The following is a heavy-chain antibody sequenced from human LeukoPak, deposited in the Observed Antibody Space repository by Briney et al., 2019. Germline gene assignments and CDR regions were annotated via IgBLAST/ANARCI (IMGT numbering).Heavy chain of an antibody. CDR3: ARERLRLGELSLFGENDY. V-gene: IGHV3-33*01. J-gene: IGHJ4*02. CDR1: GFTFSSYG. Sequence: PGGSLRLSCAASGFTFSSYGMHWVRQAPGKGLEWVAVIWYDGSNKYYADSVKGRFTTSRDNSKNTLYLQMNSLRAEDTAVYYCARERLRLGELSLFGENDYWGQGTLVTVSS. CDR2: IWYDGSNK. D-gene: IGHD3-16*02.